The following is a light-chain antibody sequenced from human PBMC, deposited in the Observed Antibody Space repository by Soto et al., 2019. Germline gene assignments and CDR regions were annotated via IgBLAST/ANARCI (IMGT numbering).Light chain of an antibody. V-gene: IGLV2-8*01. Sequence: QSALTQPPSASGSPGQSVTISCTGTSSDVGGYNYVSWYQQHPGNAPKLMIYEVSKRPSGVPDRFSGSKSGNTASLTVSGLQAEDEADYYCSSYAGNNNCVFGTGTKLTVL. CDR1: SSDVGGYNY. CDR3: SSYAGNNNCV. CDR2: EVS. J-gene: IGLJ1*01.